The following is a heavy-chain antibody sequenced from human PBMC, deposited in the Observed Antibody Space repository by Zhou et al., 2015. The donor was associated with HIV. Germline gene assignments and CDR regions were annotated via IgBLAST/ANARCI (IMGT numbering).Heavy chain of an antibody. D-gene: IGHD6-6*01. CDR3: AKAQLGYSSSLPGDY. CDR2: VSWNSGTK. V-gene: IGHV3-9*01. Sequence: VQLVESGGGVVQPGGSLRLSCAASGFTFSSYAMHWVRQPPGKGLEWVSSVSWNSGTKGYADSVKGRFTISRDNAKTSLYLQMNSLRADDTALYYCAKAQLGYSSSLPGDYWGQGTLVTVSS. CDR1: GFTFSSYA. J-gene: IGHJ4*02.